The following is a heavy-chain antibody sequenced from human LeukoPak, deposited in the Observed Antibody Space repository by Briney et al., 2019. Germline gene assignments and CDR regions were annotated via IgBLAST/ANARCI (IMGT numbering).Heavy chain of an antibody. V-gene: IGHV3-21*01. Sequence: GGSLRLSCAASRFTFSRYGMNWVRQAPGKGLEWVSSISSGSSHIYYADSVKGRFTISRDNAENSLYLQMHSLRAEDTAVYYCAREAYCCSNFCSNYFDCWGQGTLVTVSS. CDR1: RFTFSRYG. CDR3: AREAYCCSNFCSNYFDC. D-gene: IGHD2-2*01. CDR2: ISSGSSHI. J-gene: IGHJ4*02.